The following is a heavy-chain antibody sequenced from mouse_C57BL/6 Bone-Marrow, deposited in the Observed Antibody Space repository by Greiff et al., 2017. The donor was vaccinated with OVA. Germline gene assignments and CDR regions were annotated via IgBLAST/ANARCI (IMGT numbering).Heavy chain of an antibody. CDR1: GFTFSSYA. V-gene: IGHV5-4*03. Sequence: DVMLVESGGGLVKPGGSLKLSCAASGFTFSSYAMSWVRQTPEKRLEWVATISAGGSYTYYPDNVTGRFTISRDNAKNNLYLQMSHLKSEDTAMYYCARLRQNYAMDYWGQGTSVTVSS. J-gene: IGHJ4*01. D-gene: IGHD2-12*01. CDR2: ISAGGSYT. CDR3: ARLRQNYAMDY.